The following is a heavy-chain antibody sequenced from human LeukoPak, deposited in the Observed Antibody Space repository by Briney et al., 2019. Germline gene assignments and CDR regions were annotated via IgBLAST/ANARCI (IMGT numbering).Heavy chain of an antibody. V-gene: IGHV4-4*07. J-gene: IGHJ5*02. CDR3: ARGRLPRMAWFDP. CDR1: GYSISSDYY. CDR2: IYTSGST. D-gene: IGHD5-24*01. Sequence: SETLTLTCTVSGYSISSDYYWGWIRQPAGKGLEWIGRIYTSGSTNYSPSLKSRVTMSVDTSKNQFSLKLNSVTAADTAVYYCARGRLPRMAWFDPWGQGTLVTVSS.